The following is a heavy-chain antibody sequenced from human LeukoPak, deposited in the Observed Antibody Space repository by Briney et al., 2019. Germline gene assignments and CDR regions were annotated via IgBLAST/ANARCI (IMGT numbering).Heavy chain of an antibody. CDR1: GGSFSGYY. Sequence: PSETLSLTCAVYGGSFSGYYWSWIRQPPGKGLEWIGEINHSGSTNYNPSLKSRVSISVDTSKNQFSLKLSSVTAADTAVYYCARADNYDFWSGYAANPDRPDAFDIRGQGTMVTVSS. CDR2: INHSGST. J-gene: IGHJ3*02. CDR3: ARADNYDFWSGYAANPDRPDAFDI. D-gene: IGHD3-3*01. V-gene: IGHV4-34*01.